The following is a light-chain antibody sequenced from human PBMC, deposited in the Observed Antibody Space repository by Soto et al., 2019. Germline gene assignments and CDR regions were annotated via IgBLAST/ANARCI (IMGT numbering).Light chain of an antibody. V-gene: IGKV3-11*01. CDR2: DAS. CDR3: QQRTNWLT. CDR1: QNVSTY. J-gene: IGKJ3*01. Sequence: EIVLTQSPATLSLSPGERVTLSSRASQNVSTYLAWYQQKPGQAPRLLIYDASDRATGIPARFSGSGSGTDFTLTISSLEPEDFGVYYCQQRTNWLTFGPGTKVDIK.